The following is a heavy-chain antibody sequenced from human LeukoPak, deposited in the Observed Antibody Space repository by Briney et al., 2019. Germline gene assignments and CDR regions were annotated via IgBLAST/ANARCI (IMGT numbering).Heavy chain of an antibody. CDR3: ARGQGPMSGYYSY. Sequence: SQTLSLTCTVSGGSISSGGYYWSWIRQHPGKGLEWIGYVYYSGSTYYNPSLKSRVTISVDTSKNQFSLKLSSVTAADTAVYYCARGQGPMSGYYSYWGQGTLVTVSS. V-gene: IGHV4-31*03. CDR1: GGSISSGGYY. D-gene: IGHD3-3*01. CDR2: VYYSGST. J-gene: IGHJ4*02.